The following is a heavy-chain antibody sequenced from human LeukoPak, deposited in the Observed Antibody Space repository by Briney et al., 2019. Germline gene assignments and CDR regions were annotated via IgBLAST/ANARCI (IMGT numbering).Heavy chain of an antibody. J-gene: IGHJ4*02. CDR2: INHSGST. V-gene: IGHV4-34*01. Sequence: PSETLSLTCAVYGGSFSGYYWSWIRQPPGKGLEWIGEINHSGSTNYNPSLKSRVTISVDTSKNQFSLKLGSVTAADTAVYYCARSPRRSGYYYDSSGYYYSSFDYWGQGTLVTVSS. D-gene: IGHD3-22*01. CDR1: GGSFSGYY. CDR3: ARSPRRSGYYYDSSGYYYSSFDY.